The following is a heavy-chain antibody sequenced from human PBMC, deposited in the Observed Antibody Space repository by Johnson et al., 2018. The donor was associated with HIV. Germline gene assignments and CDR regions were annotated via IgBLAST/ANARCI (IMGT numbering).Heavy chain of an antibody. CDR1: GFTFDDYG. J-gene: IGHJ3*02. Sequence: VQLVESGGGVVRPGGSLRLSCAASGFTFDDYGMSWVRQAPGKGLEWVSGINWNGGSNKYYADSVKGRFTISRDNSKNTLYLQMNSLRVEDTAVYYCAKDIRLVSAYYDILSGTSFDAFDIWGQGTMVTVSS. CDR3: AKDIRLVSAYYDILSGTSFDAFDI. V-gene: IGHV3-20*04. CDR2: INWNGGSNK. D-gene: IGHD3-9*01.